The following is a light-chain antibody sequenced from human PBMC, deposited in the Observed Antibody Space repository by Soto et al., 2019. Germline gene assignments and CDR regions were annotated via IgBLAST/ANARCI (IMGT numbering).Light chain of an antibody. V-gene: IGKV3-20*01. CDR1: QSVSSSY. CDR2: GAS. CDR3: QQYGSSPLT. Sequence: EIVLTQSPGTLSLSPGERATLSCRASQSVSSSYLAWYQQKPGQAPRLLIYGASSRATGIPDRFSGSGSGTDFNLTISRLEPEDLAVYYCQQYGSSPLTFGQGNKVEIK. J-gene: IGKJ1*01.